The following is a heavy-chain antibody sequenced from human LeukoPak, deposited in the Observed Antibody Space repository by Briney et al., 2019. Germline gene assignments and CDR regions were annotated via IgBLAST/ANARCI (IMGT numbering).Heavy chain of an antibody. J-gene: IGHJ4*02. CDR2: ISAYNGNT. D-gene: IGHD3-10*01. CDR1: GYTFTSYG. CDR3: ARVGKYYYGSGRPDY. Sequence: ASVKDSCKASGYTFTSYGISWVRQAPGQGLEWMGWISAYNGNTNYAQKLQGRVTMTTDTSTSTAYMELRSLRSDDTAVYYCARVGKYYYGSGRPDYWGQGTLVTVSS. V-gene: IGHV1-18*04.